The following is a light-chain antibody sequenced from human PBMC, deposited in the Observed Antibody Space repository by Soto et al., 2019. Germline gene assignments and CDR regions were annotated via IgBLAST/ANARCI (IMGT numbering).Light chain of an antibody. CDR2: RNN. CDR3: AAWDDSLSGNYV. Sequence: QSVLTQPPSASGTPGQRVTISCSGSSSNIGSNYVYWYQQLPGTAPKLLIYRNNQRPSGVPDRFSGSKSGTSASLDISGRRSEVEADYYCAAWDDSLSGNYVFGTGTKVTV. V-gene: IGLV1-47*01. J-gene: IGLJ1*01. CDR1: SSNIGSNY.